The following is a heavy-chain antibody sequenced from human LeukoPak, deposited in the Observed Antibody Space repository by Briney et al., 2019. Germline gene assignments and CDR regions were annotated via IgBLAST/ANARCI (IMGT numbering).Heavy chain of an antibody. CDR2: ITGRGTNT. CDR1: GFTFSSYG. J-gene: IGHJ1*01. CDR3: ANLQY. Sequence: QPGRSLRLSCVASGFTFSSYGMTWVRQAPGKGLEWVASITGRGTNTYYADAVKGRFTISRDNSRNTVFLQMSSLTVDDTAVYYCANLQYWGQGSLVVVS. V-gene: IGHV3-23*01.